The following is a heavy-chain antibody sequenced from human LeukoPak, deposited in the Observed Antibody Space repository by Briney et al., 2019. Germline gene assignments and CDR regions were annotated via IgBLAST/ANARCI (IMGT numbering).Heavy chain of an antibody. J-gene: IGHJ6*02. CDR2: IYYSGST. V-gene: IGHV4-59*01. CDR1: GGSISSYY. D-gene: IGHD2-15*01. CDR3: ARGDCSGGSCSGSYYYGMDV. Sequence: SETLSLTCTVSGGSISSYYWSWTRQPPGKGLEWIGYIYYSGSTNYNPSLKSRVTISVDTSKNQFSLKLSSVTAADTAVYYCARGDCSGGSCSGSYYYGMDVWGQGTTVTVSS.